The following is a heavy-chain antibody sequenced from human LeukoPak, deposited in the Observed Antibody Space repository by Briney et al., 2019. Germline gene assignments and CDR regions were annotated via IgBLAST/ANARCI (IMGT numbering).Heavy chain of an antibody. CDR2: ISGSGGST. CDR1: GFTFSSYA. Sequence: GGSLRLSCAASGFTFSSYAMSWVRQAPGKGLEWVSAISGSGGSTYYADSVKGRFTISRDNSKNTLYLQMNSLRAEDTAVYYCAEGLLTGYYSLDAFDIWGQGTMVTVSS. J-gene: IGHJ3*02. V-gene: IGHV3-23*01. CDR3: AEGLLTGYYSLDAFDI. D-gene: IGHD3-9*01.